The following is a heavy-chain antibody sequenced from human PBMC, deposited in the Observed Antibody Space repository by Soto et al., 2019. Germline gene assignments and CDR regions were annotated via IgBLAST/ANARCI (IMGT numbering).Heavy chain of an antibody. D-gene: IGHD2-15*01. CDR2: INAGNGVT. V-gene: IGHV1-3*01. CDR3: ARDGCDGGSCFPDY. Sequence: VQLVQSGAEVVKPGAVVKVSCEASGYAFTSYAMHWVRQAPGQRLEWMGWINAGNGVTKYSEKFQGRVTFTRLASARTAFLEVNSLRSEDTAVYFCARDGCDGGSCFPDYWGQGTLVTVS. CDR1: GYAFTSYA. J-gene: IGHJ4*02.